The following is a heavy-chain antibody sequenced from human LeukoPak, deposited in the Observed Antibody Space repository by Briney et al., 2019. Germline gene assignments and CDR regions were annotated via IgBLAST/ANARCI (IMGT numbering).Heavy chain of an antibody. CDR1: GYSISSGYY. CDR2: IYHSGSA. V-gene: IGHV4-38-2*02. Sequence: SETLSLTCTVSGYSISSGYYWGWIRQPPGKGLEWIGSIYHSGSANYNPSLKSRVTISVDTSKNQCSLRLRSVTAAGTAVYYXXXXXGATVAHNWFDPWGQGTLVTVSS. J-gene: IGHJ5*02. CDR3: XXXXGATVAHNWFDP. D-gene: IGHD6-19*01.